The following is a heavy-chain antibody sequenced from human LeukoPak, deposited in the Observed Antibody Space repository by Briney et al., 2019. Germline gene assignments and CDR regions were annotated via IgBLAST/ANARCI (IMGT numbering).Heavy chain of an antibody. CDR1: GFTFSTYG. J-gene: IGHJ4*02. Sequence: GGSLRPSCAASGFTFSTYGMHWVRQAPGKGLEWVAIISYDGSSKHYVDSVKGRFTISRDNSKNTLYLQMNSLRAEDTAVYCCAKDRSIAANNFDYWGQGILVTVSS. CDR2: ISYDGSSK. V-gene: IGHV3-30*18. D-gene: IGHD6-6*01. CDR3: AKDRSIAANNFDY.